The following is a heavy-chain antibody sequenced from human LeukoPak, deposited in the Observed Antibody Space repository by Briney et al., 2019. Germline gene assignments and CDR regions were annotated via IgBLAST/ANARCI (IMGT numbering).Heavy chain of an antibody. CDR2: IYYSGST. CDR3: ARVGKPYYDFWSGYGNWFDP. J-gene: IGHJ5*02. Sequence: KPSETLSLTCTVSGGSISNYYWSWFRQPPGKGLEWIGDIYYSGSTNYNPSLKSRVTISVDTTKNPFSLKLSSVTAADTAVYYCARVGKPYYDFWSGYGNWFDPWGQGTLVTVSS. V-gene: IGHV4-59*01. D-gene: IGHD3-3*01. CDR1: GGSISNYY.